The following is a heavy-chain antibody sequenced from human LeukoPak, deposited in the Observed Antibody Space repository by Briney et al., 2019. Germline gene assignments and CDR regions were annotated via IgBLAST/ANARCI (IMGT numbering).Heavy chain of an antibody. D-gene: IGHD2-2*01. CDR1: GYTFTSYG. CDR2: MSAYNSNT. Sequence: ASVKVSCKASGYTFTSYGISWVRQAPGQGLEWMGWMSAYNSNTNYAQKLQGRVTMTTDTSTSTDYMELRSLRSDDTAVYYCAREADCSSTSCSYGMDVWGQGTTVTVSS. J-gene: IGHJ6*02. CDR3: AREADCSSTSCSYGMDV. V-gene: IGHV1-18*01.